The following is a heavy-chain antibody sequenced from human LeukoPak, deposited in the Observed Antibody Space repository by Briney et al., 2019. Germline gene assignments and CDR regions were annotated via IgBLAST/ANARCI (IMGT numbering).Heavy chain of an antibody. Sequence: GASVKVSCKASGYTFTSYGISWVRQAPGQGLEWMGWISAYNGNTNYAQKFQGRVTMTTDTSTSTAYMELRSLRSDDPAVYYCASYDILTGYRYFQHWGQGTLVTVSS. CDR3: ASYDILTGYRYFQH. D-gene: IGHD3-9*01. V-gene: IGHV1-18*04. J-gene: IGHJ1*01. CDR1: GYTFTSYG. CDR2: ISAYNGNT.